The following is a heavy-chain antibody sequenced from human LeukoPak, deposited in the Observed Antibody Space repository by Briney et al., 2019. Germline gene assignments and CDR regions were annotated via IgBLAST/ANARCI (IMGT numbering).Heavy chain of an antibody. CDR3: ARDFWSGYEESENFDY. CDR2: ISYDGSNK. J-gene: IGHJ4*02. CDR1: GFTFSSYA. V-gene: IGHV3-30*04. D-gene: IGHD3-3*01. Sequence: GGSLRLSCAASGFTFSSYAMHWVRQAPGKGLEWVAVISYDGSNKYYADSVKGRFTISRDNSKNTLYLQMNSLRAEDTAAYYCARDFWSGYEESENFDYWGQGTLVTVSS.